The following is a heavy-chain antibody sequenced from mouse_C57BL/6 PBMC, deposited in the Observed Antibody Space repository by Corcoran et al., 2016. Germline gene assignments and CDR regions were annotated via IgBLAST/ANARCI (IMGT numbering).Heavy chain of an antibody. CDR1: GYTFTDYN. J-gene: IGHJ3*02. V-gene: IGHV1-18*01. CDR3: ARGYYGSSYTVQ. CDR2: INPNNGGT. Sequence: EVQLQLSGHELVKPGASVKIPCKASGYTFTDYNMDWVKQSHGKSLEWIGDINPNNGGTIYNQKFKGKATFTVDKSSSTAYMELRSLTSEATAVYYCARGYYGSSYTVQWGQGTLVTVSA. D-gene: IGHD1-1*01.